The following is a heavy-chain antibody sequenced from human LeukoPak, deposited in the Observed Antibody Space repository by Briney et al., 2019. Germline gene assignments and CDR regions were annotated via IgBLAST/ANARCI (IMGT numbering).Heavy chain of an antibody. D-gene: IGHD3-16*01. CDR2: IYYSGST. CDR3: ARGGVGGIDY. Sequence: KASETLSLTCTVSGGSISSYYWSWIRQPPGKGLEWIGYIYYSGSTNYNPSLKSRVTISVDTSKNQFSLKLSSVTAADTAVYYCARGGVGGIDYWGQGTLVTVSS. CDR1: GGSISSYY. J-gene: IGHJ4*02. V-gene: IGHV4-59*01.